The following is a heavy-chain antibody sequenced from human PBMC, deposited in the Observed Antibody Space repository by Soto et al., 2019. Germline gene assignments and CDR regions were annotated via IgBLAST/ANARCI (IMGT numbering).Heavy chain of an antibody. CDR1: GFTFSSYG. Sequence: QVQLVESGGGVVQPGRSLRLSCAASGFTFSSYGMHWVRQAPGKGLEWVAVISYDGSNKYYADSVKGRFTISRDNSKNTLYLQMNSLRAEDTAVYYCAKDLLLYSGSGNYFDYWGQGTLVTVSS. D-gene: IGHD3-10*01. CDR2: ISYDGSNK. J-gene: IGHJ4*02. V-gene: IGHV3-30*18. CDR3: AKDLLLYSGSGNYFDY.